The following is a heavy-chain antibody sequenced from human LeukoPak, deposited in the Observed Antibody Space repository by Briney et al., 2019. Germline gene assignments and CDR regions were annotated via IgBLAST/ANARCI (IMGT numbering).Heavy chain of an antibody. CDR2: IDTDGRTT. J-gene: IGHJ4*02. CDR3: ARDVGGAGSY. V-gene: IGHV3-74*01. Sequence: PGGSLRLSCAASGHTFSSYWMHWVRQAPGKGLVWVSRIDTDGRTTSCADSVKGRFTISRDNVQNTLYLQMNSLRAEDTAVYYCARDVGGAGSYWGQGTLVTVSS. D-gene: IGHD3-10*01. CDR1: GHTFSSYW.